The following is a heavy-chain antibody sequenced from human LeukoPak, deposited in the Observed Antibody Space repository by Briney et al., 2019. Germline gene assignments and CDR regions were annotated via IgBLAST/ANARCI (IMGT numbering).Heavy chain of an antibody. J-gene: IGHJ4*02. CDR3: VRGGANGDSSGYPSPFDY. CDR1: GFTLTSNY. D-gene: IGHD3-22*01. V-gene: IGHV3-66*01. Sequence: PGGSLRLSCAASGFTLTSNYMSFGRQAPGERLEWVSVIYSGGSPYYADSVKGRFTIFRDNSKNTLYLQMTSLRAEDRAVYYCVRGGANGDSSGYPSPFDYWGQGTLVTVSS. CDR2: IYSGGSP.